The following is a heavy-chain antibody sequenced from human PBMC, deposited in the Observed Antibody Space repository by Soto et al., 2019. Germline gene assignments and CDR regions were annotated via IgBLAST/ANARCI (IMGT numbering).Heavy chain of an antibody. D-gene: IGHD6-13*01. J-gene: IGHJ4*02. CDR3: ARETADSSSWYYFDY. CDR1: GYTFTSYY. V-gene: IGHV1-46*01. Sequence: ASVKVSCKASGYTFTSYYMHWVRQAPGQGLEWMGIINPSGGSTSYAQKFQGRVTMTRDTSTSTVHMELSSLRSEDTAVYYCARETADSSSWYYFDYWGQGTLVTVSS. CDR2: INPSGGST.